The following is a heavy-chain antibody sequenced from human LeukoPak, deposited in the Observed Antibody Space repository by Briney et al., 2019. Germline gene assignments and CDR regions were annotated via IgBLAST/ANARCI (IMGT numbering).Heavy chain of an antibody. CDR1: GYSISSGCY. J-gene: IGHJ4*02. CDR2: IYHSGST. D-gene: IGHD6-19*01. Sequence: SETLSLTCTVSGYSISSGCYWGWIRQPPGKGLEWIGSIYHSGSTYYNPSLKSRVTISLDTSKNQFSLKLSSVTAADTAVYYCARGGSGWYNFWGQGTLVTVSS. V-gene: IGHV4-38-2*02. CDR3: ARGGSGWYNF.